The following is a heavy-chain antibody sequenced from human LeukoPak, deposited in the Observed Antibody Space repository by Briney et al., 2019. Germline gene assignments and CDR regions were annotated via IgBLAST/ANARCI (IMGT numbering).Heavy chain of an antibody. Sequence: ASVKVSCKASGYTFTSYGISWVRQAPGPGLEWMGWISAYNGNTNYAQKLQGRVTMTTDTSTSTAYMELRSLRSDDTAVYYCARDRPGIAVAGPPYYYYYMDVWGKGTTVTVSS. CDR3: ARDRPGIAVAGPPYYYYYMDV. V-gene: IGHV1-18*01. D-gene: IGHD6-19*01. CDR2: ISAYNGNT. CDR1: GYTFTSYG. J-gene: IGHJ6*03.